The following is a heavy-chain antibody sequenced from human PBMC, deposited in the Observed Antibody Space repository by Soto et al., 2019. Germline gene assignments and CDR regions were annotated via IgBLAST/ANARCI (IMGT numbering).Heavy chain of an antibody. CDR3: ARGVAGLWNY. V-gene: IGHV3-53*01. J-gene: IGHJ4*02. D-gene: IGHD6-19*01. CDR1: GFTVSSNY. Sequence: PRGSLRLSCAASGFTVSSNYMSWFRQAPGKGLEWVSVIYSGGSTYYADSVKGRFTISRDNSKNTLYLQMNSLRAEDTAVYYCARGVAGLWNYWGQGTLVTVSS. CDR2: IYSGGST.